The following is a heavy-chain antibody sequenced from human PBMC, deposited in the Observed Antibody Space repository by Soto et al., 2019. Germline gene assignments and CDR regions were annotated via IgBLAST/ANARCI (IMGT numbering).Heavy chain of an antibody. CDR2: IYYSGST. D-gene: IGHD5-18*01. J-gene: IGHJ4*02. Sequence: LSLTCTVSGGSISSGDYYWSWIRQPPGKGLEWIGYIYYSGSTYYNPSLKSRVTISVDTSKNQFSLKLSSVTAADTAVYYCARGSWIQLWLNFDYWGQGTLVTVSS. CDR3: ARGSWIQLWLNFDY. V-gene: IGHV4-30-4*01. CDR1: GGSISSGDYY.